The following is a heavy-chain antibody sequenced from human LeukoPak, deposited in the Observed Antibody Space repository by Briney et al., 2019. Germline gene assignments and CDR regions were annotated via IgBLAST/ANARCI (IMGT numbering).Heavy chain of an antibody. CDR3: ARAPVRGAVAGVDY. Sequence: GGSLRLSCAVSGFTFNSHAMCWVRQAPGKGLEWLAVVTYDGNNQYYADSVKGRFTVSRDNSRSTVNLQMNSLRGEDTAVYYCARAPVRGAVAGVDYWGQGTLVTVSS. CDR2: VTYDGNNQ. V-gene: IGHV3-30-3*01. J-gene: IGHJ4*02. CDR1: GFTFNSHA. D-gene: IGHD6-19*01.